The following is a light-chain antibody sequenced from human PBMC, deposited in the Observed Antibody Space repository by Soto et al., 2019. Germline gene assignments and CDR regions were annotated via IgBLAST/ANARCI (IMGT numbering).Light chain of an antibody. V-gene: IGLV2-11*01. CDR1: SNDVGGYNY. J-gene: IGLJ3*02. Sequence: QSALTQPRSVSGSPGQSVTISCTGTSNDVGGYNYVSWYQQSPDKAPKLVIYDVSKRPSGVPDRFSGSKSGNTASLTISGLQAEDEADYYCCSYAGNSLVFGGGTKVTVL. CDR2: DVS. CDR3: CSYAGNSLV.